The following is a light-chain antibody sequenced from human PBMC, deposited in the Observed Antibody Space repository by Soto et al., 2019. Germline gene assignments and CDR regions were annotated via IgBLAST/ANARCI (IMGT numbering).Light chain of an antibody. CDR1: QTVSSN. CDR3: PQQNNWPYS. CDR2: GAF. V-gene: IGKV3-15*01. J-gene: IGKJ2*03. Sequence: EVVMTQSPAALSVSPGERATLSCRASQTVSSNVAWHQQRPGQAPRLLIDGAFTRATGVPARFSGSRSGTEFTLTISSPQAEDFALYCCPQQNNWPYSYGPGTKREIK.